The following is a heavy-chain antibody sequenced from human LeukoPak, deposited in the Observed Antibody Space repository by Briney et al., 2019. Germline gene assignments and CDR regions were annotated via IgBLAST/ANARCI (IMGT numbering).Heavy chain of an antibody. J-gene: IGHJ4*02. V-gene: IGHV3-7*01. CDR1: GFTFSHYW. Sequence: GGSLRLSCAASGFTFSHYWMSWVRQAPGKGLEWVANIKHDGSTKYYVDSVKGRFTISRDNAKNSLSLQVSSLRAEDSSVYYCARDTARGDFDYRGQGTLVAVSS. D-gene: IGHD6-25*01. CDR3: ARDTARGDFDY. CDR2: IKHDGSTK.